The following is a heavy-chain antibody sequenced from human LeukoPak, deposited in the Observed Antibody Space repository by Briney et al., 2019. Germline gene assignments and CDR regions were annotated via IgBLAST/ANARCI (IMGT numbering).Heavy chain of an antibody. D-gene: IGHD5-24*01. CDR2: IYSGGST. CDR1: GFTFSTYA. Sequence: TGGSLRLSCAASGFTFSTYAMSWVRQAPGKGLEWVSVIYSGGSTYYADSVKGRFTISRDNSKNTLYLQMNSLRAEDTAVYYCARATVEMATITFDYWGQGTLVTVSS. CDR3: ARATVEMATITFDY. V-gene: IGHV3-53*01. J-gene: IGHJ4*02.